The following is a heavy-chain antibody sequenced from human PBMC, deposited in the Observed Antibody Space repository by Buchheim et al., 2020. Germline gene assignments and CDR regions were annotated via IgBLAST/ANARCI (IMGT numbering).Heavy chain of an antibody. D-gene: IGHD1-7*01. V-gene: IGHV4-59*01. CDR1: GDSINNYY. CDR2: IYYRGST. Sequence: QVQLQESGPGLVKPSETLSLTCTVSGDSINNYYWSWLRQPPGKGLEWIVYIYYRGSTTYNPSLRSRVTISLHTSKNHSSLKLTSVTAADTAVYYCARGTYGGNGFDPWGQGTL. J-gene: IGHJ5*02. CDR3: ARGTYGGNGFDP.